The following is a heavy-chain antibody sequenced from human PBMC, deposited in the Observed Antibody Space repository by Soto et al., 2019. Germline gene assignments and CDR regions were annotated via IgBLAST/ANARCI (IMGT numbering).Heavy chain of an antibody. V-gene: IGHV3-66*01. D-gene: IGHD5-12*01. CDR2: IYSGGST. Sequence: PGGSLRLSCAASGFTASSNYMSWVRQAPGKGLEWVSVIYSGGSTYYADSVKGRFTISRDNSKNTLYLQMNSLRAEDTAVYYCARATIRNSFGFDYWGQGTLVTVSS. J-gene: IGHJ4*02. CDR3: ARATIRNSFGFDY. CDR1: GFTASSNY.